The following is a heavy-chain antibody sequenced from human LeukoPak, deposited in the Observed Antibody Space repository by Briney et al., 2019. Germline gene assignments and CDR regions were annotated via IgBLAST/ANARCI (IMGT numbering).Heavy chain of an antibody. Sequence: ASVKVSCKASGYTFTGYYMHWVRQAPGQGLEWMGWINPNSGGTNYAQKFQGRVTMTRDTSISTAYMELSRLRSDDTAVYYCAKMPSPGGYCSSTSCPVFGHYFDYWGQGTLVTVSS. J-gene: IGHJ4*02. CDR1: GYTFTGYY. V-gene: IGHV1-2*02. CDR2: INPNSGGT. D-gene: IGHD2-2*01. CDR3: AKMPSPGGYCSSTSCPVFGHYFDY.